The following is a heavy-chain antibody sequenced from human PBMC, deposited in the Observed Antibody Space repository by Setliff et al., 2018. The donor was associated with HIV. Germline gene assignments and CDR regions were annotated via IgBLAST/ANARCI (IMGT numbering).Heavy chain of an antibody. CDR1: GYSISSGYY. V-gene: IGHV4-38-2*01. Sequence: SETLSLTCAVSGYSISSGYYWGWIRQPPGKGLEWIGEIYHSGSTNYNPSLKSRVTISVDKSKNQFSLKLTSVTAADTAVYYCASAVGSSSWLRALDYWGQGTLVTVSS. D-gene: IGHD6-13*01. CDR3: ASAVGSSSWLRALDY. J-gene: IGHJ4*02. CDR2: IYHSGST.